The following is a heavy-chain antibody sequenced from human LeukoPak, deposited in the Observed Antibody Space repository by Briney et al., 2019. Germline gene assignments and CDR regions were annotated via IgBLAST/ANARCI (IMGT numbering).Heavy chain of an antibody. D-gene: IGHD3-16*01. CDR2: MSGSGHRT. J-gene: IGHJ4*02. Sequence: GGSLRLSCAASGFTFSSHWMTWVRQAPGKGLEWVSGMSGSGHRTYYADSVKGRFTISRDNSKNTLYLQMNSLRAEDTAVYYCAKDWGEYFDYVWGSFTSFDFWGQGTLVTVSS. CDR3: AKDWGEYFDYVWGSFTSFDF. CDR1: GFTFSSHW. V-gene: IGHV3-23*01.